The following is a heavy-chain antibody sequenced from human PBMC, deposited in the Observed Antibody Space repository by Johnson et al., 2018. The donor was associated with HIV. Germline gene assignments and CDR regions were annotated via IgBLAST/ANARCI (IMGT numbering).Heavy chain of an antibody. CDR2: IYWTGGRT. V-gene: IGHV3-20*04. J-gene: IGHJ3*01. CDR3: AIASNYYDSFGYYRRGGGSDS. CDR1: AFTVSSNY. D-gene: IGHD3-22*01. Sequence: VQLVESGGGLVQPGGSLRLSCAASAFTVSSNYMSWVRQAPGKGLEWVSGIYWTGGRTSYVDSVMGRFTTSRDNAKNSLYLQMNNVRAEDTALYFCAIASNYYDSFGYYRRGGGSDSWGKGTMVTVSS.